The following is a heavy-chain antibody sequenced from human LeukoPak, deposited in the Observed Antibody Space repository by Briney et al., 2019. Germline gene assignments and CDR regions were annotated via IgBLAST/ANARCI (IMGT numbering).Heavy chain of an antibody. D-gene: IGHD4-17*01. Sequence: AGSLRLSCAASGFTFSSYSMNWVRQPPATGLEWVSSITSNSSYIYYEDSAKGRFTISRDNAKNSLYLQMNSLRAEDTAVYYCARPYGDYLYYFDSWGQGTLVTVSS. CDR2: ITSNSSYI. CDR3: ARPYGDYLYYFDS. J-gene: IGHJ4*02. CDR1: GFTFSSYS. V-gene: IGHV3-21*01.